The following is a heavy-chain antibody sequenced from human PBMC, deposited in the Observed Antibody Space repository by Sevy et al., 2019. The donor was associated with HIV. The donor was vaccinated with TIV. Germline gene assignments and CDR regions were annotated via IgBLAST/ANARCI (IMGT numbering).Heavy chain of an antibody. CDR1: GFTINTNY. Sequence: GGSLRLSCAASGFTINTNYMTWVRQSPGKGLEWVSLTFIAGRTYYADSVKGRFAISSDNSRNTVFLQMNSLRLEDTGVYYCARETKAVAFSWYYYYMDVWGKRTTVTVSS. CDR2: TFIAGRT. J-gene: IGHJ6*03. V-gene: IGHV3-66*02. D-gene: IGHD6-19*01. CDR3: ARETKAVAFSWYYYYMDV.